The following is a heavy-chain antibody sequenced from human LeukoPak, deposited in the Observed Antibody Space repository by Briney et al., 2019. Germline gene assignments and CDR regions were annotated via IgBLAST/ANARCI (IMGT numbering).Heavy chain of an antibody. Sequence: PLETLSLTCSVSGASIRDYYWTWIRQPPGKRLQWIGSISHSGSTKYNPSLNSRVSISIDTSRDQFSLKLRSVTAADTAVYYCAREPRYYRDSYYSYMDVWGKGTTVTVSS. D-gene: IGHD3-22*01. V-gene: IGHV4-59*01. J-gene: IGHJ6*03. CDR1: GASIRDYY. CDR2: ISHSGST. CDR3: AREPRYYRDSYYSYMDV.